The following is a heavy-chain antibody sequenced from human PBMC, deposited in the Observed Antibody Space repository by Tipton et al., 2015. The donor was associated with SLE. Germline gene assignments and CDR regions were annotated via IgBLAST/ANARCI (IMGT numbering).Heavy chain of an antibody. J-gene: IGHJ3*01. CDR3: ARIIAGPGDAFDV. CDR1: GGSISSYY. V-gene: IGHV4-4*07. CDR2: IYTNENT. Sequence: TLSLTCTVSGGSISSYYWSWIRQPAGGGLEWIGRIYTNENTNYNPSLKSRVTMSVDTSKNHFSLKLISVTAADTAVYFCARIIAGPGDAFDVWGQGTMVTVSS.